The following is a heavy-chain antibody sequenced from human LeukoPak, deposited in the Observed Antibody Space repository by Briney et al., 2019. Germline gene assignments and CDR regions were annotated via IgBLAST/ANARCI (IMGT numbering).Heavy chain of an antibody. J-gene: IGHJ3*02. D-gene: IGHD6-19*01. CDR3: ARGYSSGWYGEAFDI. CDR1: GGSISSGSYY. V-gene: IGHV4-61*02. CDR2: IYTSGST. Sequence: SQTLSLTCTVSGGSISSGSYYWSWIRQPAGKGLEWIGRIYTSGSTNYNPSLKSRVTISVDTSKNQFPLKLSSVTAADTAVYYCARGYSSGWYGEAFDIWGQGTMVTVSS.